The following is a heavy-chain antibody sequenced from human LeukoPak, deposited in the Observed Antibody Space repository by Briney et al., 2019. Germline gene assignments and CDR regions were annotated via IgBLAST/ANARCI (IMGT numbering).Heavy chain of an antibody. CDR3: ARVVPAAIWYFDL. D-gene: IGHD2-2*01. J-gene: IGHJ2*01. V-gene: IGHV4-39*07. CDR1: GGSISSSSYY. Sequence: SETLSLTCTVSGGSISSSSYYWGWIRQPPGKGLEWIGSIYYSGSTYSNPSLKSRVTISVDTSKNQFSLRLSSVTAADTAVYYCARVVPAAIWYFDLWGRGTLVTVSS. CDR2: IYYSGST.